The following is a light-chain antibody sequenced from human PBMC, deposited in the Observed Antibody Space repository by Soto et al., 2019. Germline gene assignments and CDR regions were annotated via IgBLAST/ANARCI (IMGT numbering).Light chain of an antibody. J-gene: IGLJ1*01. CDR3: SSYTSSSTLYV. CDR2: DVS. CDR1: SSDVGGYNY. V-gene: IGLV2-14*01. Sequence: QSELNQPASVSGAPGQAITISCPGTSSDVGGYNYVSWYQQHPGKAPKLMIYDVSNRPSGVSNRFSGSKSGNTASLTFSGLQAEDEADYYCSSYTSSSTLYVFGTGTKVTVL.